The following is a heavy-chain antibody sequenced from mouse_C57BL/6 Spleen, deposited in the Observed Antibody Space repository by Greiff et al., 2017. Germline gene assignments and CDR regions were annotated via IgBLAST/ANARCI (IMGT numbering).Heavy chain of an antibody. Sequence: QVQLKESGAELVRPGTSVKMSCKASGYTFTSYWIGWAKQRPGHGLEWIGDIYPGGGYTNYNEKFKGKDTLTADKSSSTAYMQFSSLTSEDSAIYYCARKSMITTGYAMDYWGQGTSVTVSS. V-gene: IGHV1-63*01. CDR3: ARKSMITTGYAMDY. D-gene: IGHD2-4*01. CDR2: IYPGGGYT. CDR1: GYTFTSYW. J-gene: IGHJ4*01.